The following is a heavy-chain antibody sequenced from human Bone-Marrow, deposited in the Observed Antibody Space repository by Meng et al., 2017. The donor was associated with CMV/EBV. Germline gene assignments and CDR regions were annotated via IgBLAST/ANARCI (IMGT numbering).Heavy chain of an antibody. Sequence: ASVKVSCKASGYTFTGYYMHWVRQAPGQGLEWMGWINPNSGGTNYAQKFQGRVTMTRDTSISTAYMELSRLRSDDTAVYYCAVSPYSSSWYRPAERAFDIWGQGTMVTVSS. J-gene: IGHJ3*02. V-gene: IGHV1-2*02. CDR1: GYTFTGYY. CDR3: AVSPYSSSWYRPAERAFDI. CDR2: INPNSGGT. D-gene: IGHD6-13*01.